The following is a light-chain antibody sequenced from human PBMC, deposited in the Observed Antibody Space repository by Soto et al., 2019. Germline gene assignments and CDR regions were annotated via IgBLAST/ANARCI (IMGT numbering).Light chain of an antibody. J-gene: IGKJ1*01. CDR1: QSLLHSNGFQY. V-gene: IGKV2-28*01. CDR3: MQHLEAAWT. Sequence: EIVMTQSPPSLSVTPGEPASISCRSRQSLLHSNGFQYLDWYLQKPGQSPQLLIYLGFNRSSGGPDRFSGSESGTDSTLKISRVVAEYVGHDFCMQHLEAAWTFGKGTKVEIK. CDR2: LGF.